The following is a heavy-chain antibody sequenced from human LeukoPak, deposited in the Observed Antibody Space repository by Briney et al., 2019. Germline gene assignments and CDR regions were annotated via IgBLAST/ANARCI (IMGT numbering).Heavy chain of an antibody. CDR3: AKDWTTVVTPKGYYFDS. CDR1: GFSFNNYA. J-gene: IGHJ4*02. D-gene: IGHD4-23*01. CDR2: ISTTGGST. V-gene: IGHV3-23*01. Sequence: PRGSLRLSCAASGFSFNNYAMSWVRQAPGKGLEWVSAISTTGGSTYYADSVKGRFTISRDNSKNTLSLQMDSLRVEDTAVYYCAKDWTTVVTPKGYYFDSWGQGTLDTVSS.